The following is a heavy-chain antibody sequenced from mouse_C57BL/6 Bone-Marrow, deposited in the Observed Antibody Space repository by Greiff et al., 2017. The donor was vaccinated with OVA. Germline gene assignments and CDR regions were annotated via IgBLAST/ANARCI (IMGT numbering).Heavy chain of an antibody. Sequence: VQLQQSGAELVRPGASVTLSCKASDYTFTDYEMHWVKQTPVHGLEWIGAIDPDTGGTAYNQKFKGKAILTADKSSSPAYMQLRSLTSEDSAVYYCTRSYSNYEDFDYWGQGTTLTVSS. CDR3: TRSYSNYEDFDY. CDR2: IDPDTGGT. CDR1: DYTFTDYE. J-gene: IGHJ2*01. D-gene: IGHD2-5*01. V-gene: IGHV1-15*01.